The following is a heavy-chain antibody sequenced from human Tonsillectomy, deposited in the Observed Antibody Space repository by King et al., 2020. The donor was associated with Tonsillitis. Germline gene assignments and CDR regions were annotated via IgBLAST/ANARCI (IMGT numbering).Heavy chain of an antibody. Sequence: VQLQQWGAGLLKPSETLSLTCGVYGVSFRGYYWSWIRQPPGKGLEWIGEINYSGSTNYNPSLKSRVTIPVDTSKNQFSLKLSSVTAADTALYYCAREPGNYFDSWGLGTLVTVSS. J-gene: IGHJ4*02. CDR1: GVSFRGYY. V-gene: IGHV4-34*01. CDR2: INYSGST. CDR3: AREPGNYFDS.